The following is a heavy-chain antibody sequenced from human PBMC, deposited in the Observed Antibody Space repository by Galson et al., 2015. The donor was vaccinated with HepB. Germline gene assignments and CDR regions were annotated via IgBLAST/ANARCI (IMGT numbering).Heavy chain of an antibody. CDR1: GYTFTGYC. CDR2: INPNSGGT. V-gene: IGHV1-2*02. CDR3: ARSTSGWYAWFDP. J-gene: IGHJ5*02. Sequence: SVKVSCKASGYTFTGYCMHWVRQAPGQGLEWMGWINPNSGGTNYAQKFQGRVTMTRDTSTSTAYMELSSLMSDDTAVYYCARSTSGWYAWFDPWGQGTLVTVSA. D-gene: IGHD6-19*01.